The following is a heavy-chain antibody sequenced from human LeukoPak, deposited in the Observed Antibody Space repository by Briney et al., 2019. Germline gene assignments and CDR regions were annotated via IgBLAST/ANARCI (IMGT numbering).Heavy chain of an antibody. Sequence: GGSLRLSCAASGFTVGSKYMNWVRQAPGEGLEWVAILYSGCDTYYSDSVKGRFTISIDDSKNILSLQMNSLRTEDTAVYYCARVGDHFHWYFVLWGRGTLVTVSS. CDR3: ARVGDHFHWYFVL. CDR2: LYSGCDT. J-gene: IGHJ2*01. CDR1: GFTVGSKY. V-gene: IGHV3-53*01. D-gene: IGHD3-10*01.